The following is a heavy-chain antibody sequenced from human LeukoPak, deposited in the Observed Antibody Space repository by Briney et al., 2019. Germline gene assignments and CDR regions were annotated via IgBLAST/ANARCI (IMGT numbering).Heavy chain of an antibody. J-gene: IGHJ4*02. CDR2: ITSSSLYI. D-gene: IGHD6-19*01. CDR1: GFTFSTSS. Sequence: GGSLRLSCSASGFTFSTSSMNRVRQAPGKGLEWVSSITSSSLYIYYADSVKGQFTISRDNAKNSLYLQMISLRAEDTAVYYCARGTGGWSDYWGQGTLVTVSS. V-gene: IGHV3-21*01. CDR3: ARGTGGWSDY.